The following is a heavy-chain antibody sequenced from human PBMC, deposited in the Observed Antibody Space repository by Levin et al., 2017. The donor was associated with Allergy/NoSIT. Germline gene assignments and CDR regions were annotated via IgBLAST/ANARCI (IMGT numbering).Heavy chain of an antibody. J-gene: IGHJ4*02. CDR1: GFTFSDYY. CDR3: ARVGSSSWGGEYFDY. CDR2: ISSSGSTI. V-gene: IGHV3-11*01. Sequence: GGSLRLSCAASGFTFSDYYMSWIRQAPGKGLEWVSYISSSGSTIYYADSVKGRFTISRDSAKNSLSLQMNSLRAEDTAVYYCARVGSSSWGGEYFDYWGQGTLVTVSS. D-gene: IGHD6-13*01.